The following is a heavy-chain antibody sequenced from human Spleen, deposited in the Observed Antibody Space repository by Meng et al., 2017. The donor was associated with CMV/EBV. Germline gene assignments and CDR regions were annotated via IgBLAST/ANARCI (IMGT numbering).Heavy chain of an antibody. J-gene: IGHJ4*02. CDR3: ARENYAGPSGSFDY. Sequence: GESLKISCAASGFTFSSYSMNWVRQAPGKGLEGVSSISSSSSYIYYADSVKGRFTISRDNAKNSLYLQMNSLRAEDTAVYYCARENYAGPSGSFDYWGQGTLVTVSS. CDR1: GFTFSSYS. V-gene: IGHV3-21*01. CDR2: ISSSSSYI. D-gene: IGHD1-26*01.